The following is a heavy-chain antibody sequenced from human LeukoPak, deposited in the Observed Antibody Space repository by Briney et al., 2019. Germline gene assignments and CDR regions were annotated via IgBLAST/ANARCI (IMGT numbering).Heavy chain of an antibody. J-gene: IGHJ4*02. D-gene: IGHD2-15*01. CDR3: AKPYCSGGSCFFDY. CDR2: ISGSGGST. V-gene: IGHV3-23*01. CDR1: GFTFSSYA. Sequence: GGSLRLSCAASGFTFSSYAMSWVRQAPGKGLEWVSAISGSGGSTYYADSVKGRFTISRDNSKSTLYLQMNSLRAEDTAVYYCAKPYCSGGSCFFDYWGQGTLVTVSS.